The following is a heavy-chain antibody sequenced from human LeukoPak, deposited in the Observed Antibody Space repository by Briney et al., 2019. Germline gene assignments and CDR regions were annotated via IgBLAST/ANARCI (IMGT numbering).Heavy chain of an antibody. CDR1: GGSFSGYY. J-gene: IGHJ5*02. V-gene: IGHV4-34*01. D-gene: IGHD5-12*01. CDR2: INHSGST. CDR3: ARYSGYESYNWFGP. Sequence: SETLSLTCAVYGGSFSGYYWTWIRQPPGKGLEWVGEINHSGSTNYNPSLKSRVTISVDTSKNQFSLKLSSVTAADTAVYYCARYSGYESYNWFGPWGQGTLVTVSS.